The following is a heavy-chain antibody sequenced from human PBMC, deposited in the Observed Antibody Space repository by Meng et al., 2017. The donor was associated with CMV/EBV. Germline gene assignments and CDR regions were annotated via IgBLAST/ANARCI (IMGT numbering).Heavy chain of an antibody. CDR1: GGSISSSSYY. CDR3: AGGAVLGLVFDY. D-gene: IGHD3-10*01. J-gene: IGHJ4*02. CDR2: IYYSAST. V-gene: IGHV4-39*07. Sequence: GSLRLSCTVSGGSISSSSYYWGWIRQPPGKGLEWIGSIYYSASTYYNPSLKSRVTISADTSKTQLSLKLRSVTAADTAVSSWAGGAVLGLVFDYWGQGTLVTVSS.